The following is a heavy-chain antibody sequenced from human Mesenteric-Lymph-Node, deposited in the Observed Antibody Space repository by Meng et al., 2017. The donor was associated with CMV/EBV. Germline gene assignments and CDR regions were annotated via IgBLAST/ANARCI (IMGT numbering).Heavy chain of an antibody. D-gene: IGHD3-3*01. J-gene: IGHJ4*02. CDR1: GFNFNDYD. Sequence: GESLKISCAASGFNFNDYDTHWVRQAPGKGLEWVAHIKEDGSDTYYVDSVKGRFTISRDNAKNSLYLQMNSLRAEDTAVYFCARDSFRFLDYWGQGTLVTVSS. V-gene: IGHV3-7*01. CDR2: IKEDGSDT. CDR3: ARDSFRFLDY.